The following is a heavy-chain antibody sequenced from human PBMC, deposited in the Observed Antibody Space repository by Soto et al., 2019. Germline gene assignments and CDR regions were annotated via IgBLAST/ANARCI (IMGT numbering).Heavy chain of an antibody. CDR1: GGTFSSYA. CDR3: ARGEGYSYGHPYYYYGMDV. J-gene: IGHJ6*02. V-gene: IGHV1-69*13. Sequence: GXSVKVSCKASGGTFSSYAISWVRQAPGQGLEWMGGIIPIFGTANYAQKFQGRVTITADESTSTAYMELSSLRSEDTAVYYCARGEGYSYGHPYYYYGMDVWGQGTTVTVSS. D-gene: IGHD5-18*01. CDR2: IIPIFGTA.